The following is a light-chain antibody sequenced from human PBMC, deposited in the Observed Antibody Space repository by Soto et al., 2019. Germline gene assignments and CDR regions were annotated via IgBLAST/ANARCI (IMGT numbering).Light chain of an antibody. CDR2: AAS. CDR1: QTISTY. J-gene: IGKJ1*01. CDR3: QQSYSTVWT. V-gene: IGKV1-39*01. Sequence: DLPMTQSPSSLSASVGDRVTITCRASQTISTYLNWYQQKPGKAPKLLIYAASHLQSGVPSRFSGSGSGTDFTITINSLQPEDFATYFCQQSYSTVWTFGQGTRVEVK.